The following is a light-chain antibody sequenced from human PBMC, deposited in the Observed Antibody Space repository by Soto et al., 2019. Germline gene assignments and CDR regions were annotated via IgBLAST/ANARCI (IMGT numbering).Light chain of an antibody. J-gene: IGKJ4*02. V-gene: IGKV3-20*01. CDR1: QSISSSY. CDR2: GTS. CDR3: QQYGTSPLT. Sequence: EIVLTQSPGTLSLSPGEGATLSCRASQSISSSYLAWYQQKPGLAPRLLMYGTSSRAPGIPDRFSGTGSGTDVTLTIRRLEPEDFAVYFCQQYGTSPLTFGGGTKVEIK.